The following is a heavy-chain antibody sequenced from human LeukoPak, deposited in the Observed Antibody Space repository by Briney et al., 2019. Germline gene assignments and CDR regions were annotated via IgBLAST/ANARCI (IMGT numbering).Heavy chain of an antibody. Sequence: PGGSLRLSCAASGFTFSSYEMNWVRQAPGKGLEWVSYISSSGSTIYYADSVKGRFTISRDNAKNSPYLQMNSLRAEDTAVYYCARVGGPGMVRGVMNNWGQGTLVTVSS. CDR1: GFTFSSYE. V-gene: IGHV3-48*03. CDR3: ARVGGPGMVRGVMNN. D-gene: IGHD3-10*01. CDR2: ISSSGSTI. J-gene: IGHJ4*02.